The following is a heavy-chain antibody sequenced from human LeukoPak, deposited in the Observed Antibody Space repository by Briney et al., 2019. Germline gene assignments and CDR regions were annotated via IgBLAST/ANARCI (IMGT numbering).Heavy chain of an antibody. CDR3: ARDGVSSRRPTNYYYYMDV. CDR1: GFTFDDYG. CDR2: INWNGGST. Sequence: PGGSLRLSCAASGFTFDDYGMSWVRQAPGKGLEWVSGINWNGGSTGYADSVKGRFTISRDNAKNSLYLQMNSLRAEDTALYYCARDGVSSRRPTNYYYYMDVWGKGTTVTVSS. D-gene: IGHD6-13*01. V-gene: IGHV3-20*04. J-gene: IGHJ6*03.